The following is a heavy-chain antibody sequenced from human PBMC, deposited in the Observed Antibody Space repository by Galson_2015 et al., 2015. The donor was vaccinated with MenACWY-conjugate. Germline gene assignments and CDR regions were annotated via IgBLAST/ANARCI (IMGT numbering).Heavy chain of an antibody. J-gene: IGHJ6*03. CDR1: GFTFTGYE. CDR3: ARVGTWIHQYFYYMDV. V-gene: IGHV3-48*03. Sequence: SLRLSCAASGFTFTGYEFNWVRQAPGKGLEWLSYISKSGSPIYCADSVKGRFTISRDNIKKSLFLEMNSLRAGDTGVYYCARVGTWIHQYFYYMDVWGKGTTVTVS. CDR2: ISKSGSPI. D-gene: IGHD5-18*01.